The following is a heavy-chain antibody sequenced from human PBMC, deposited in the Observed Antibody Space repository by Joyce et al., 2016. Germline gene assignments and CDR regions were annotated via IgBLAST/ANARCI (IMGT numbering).Heavy chain of an antibody. CDR3: AKYSSNWNWFDP. CDR1: GGSISSNDW. J-gene: IGHJ5*02. CDR2: IHPSGNT. Sequence: QVQLQESGPGLVKPSGTLSLTCAVSGGSISSNDWWSWVRQPPGKGLEWIGEIHPSGNTNYNPSLKSRVTISVDKSKNEFSRKVTSVTAADTAVYYCAKYSSNWNWFDPWGQGTLATVSS. V-gene: IGHV4-4*02. D-gene: IGHD6-13*01.